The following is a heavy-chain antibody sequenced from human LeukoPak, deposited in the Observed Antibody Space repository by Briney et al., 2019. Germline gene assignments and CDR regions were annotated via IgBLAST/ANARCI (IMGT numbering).Heavy chain of an antibody. D-gene: IGHD6-13*01. Sequence: GGSLRLSCAASGFTFSSFWMYWVRQAPGKGLVWVSRILSDGITTDYADSVKGRFTISRDNAKSTLYLQMNRLRAGDTVVYYCVRGAAGAFEVWGQGTMVTVSP. V-gene: IGHV3-74*01. CDR2: ILSDGITT. CDR1: GFTFSSFW. J-gene: IGHJ3*01. CDR3: VRGAAGAFEV.